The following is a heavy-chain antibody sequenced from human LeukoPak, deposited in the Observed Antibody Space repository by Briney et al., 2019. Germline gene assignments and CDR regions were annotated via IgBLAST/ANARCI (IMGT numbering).Heavy chain of an antibody. CDR1: GGSISSGSYY. D-gene: IGHD1-14*01. V-gene: IGHV4-61*02. CDR2: IYTSGST. Sequence: SETLSLTCTVSGGSISSGSYYWSWIRQPAGKGLEWIGRIYTSGSTNYNPSLKSRVTISVDTSKNQFSLKLSSVTAADTAVYYCARCNPPMVDYWGQGILVTVSS. CDR3: ARCNPPMVDY. J-gene: IGHJ4*02.